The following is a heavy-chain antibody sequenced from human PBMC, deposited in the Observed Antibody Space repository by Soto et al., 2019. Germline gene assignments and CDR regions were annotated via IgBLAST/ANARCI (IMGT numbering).Heavy chain of an antibody. CDR1: GYTFTSYG. CDR2: ISAYNGNT. Sequence: QVQLVQSGAEVKKPGASVKVFCKASGYTFTSYGISWVRHAPGQGLEWMGWISAYNGNTNYAQKLQGRVTMTTDTSTSTAYMELRSLSSDDTAVYYCARELWGKFGELLSTFDYWGQGTLVTVSS. V-gene: IGHV1-18*01. J-gene: IGHJ4*02. CDR3: ARELWGKFGELLSTFDY. D-gene: IGHD3-10*01.